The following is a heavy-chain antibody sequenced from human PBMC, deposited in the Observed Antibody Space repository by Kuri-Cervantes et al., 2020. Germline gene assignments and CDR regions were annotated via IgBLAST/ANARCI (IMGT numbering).Heavy chain of an antibody. D-gene: IGHD5-18*01. CDR1: GFTFSSYA. V-gene: IGHV3-30-3*01. Sequence: GGSLRLSCAASGFTFSSYAMHWVRQAPGKGLEWVAVITYDGSNKYYADSVKGRFTISRDNSKNTLYLQMNSLRAEDTAVYYCARPSLHVDTAMIDYWGQGTLVTVSS. CDR2: ITYDGSNK. CDR3: ARPSLHVDTAMIDY. J-gene: IGHJ4*02.